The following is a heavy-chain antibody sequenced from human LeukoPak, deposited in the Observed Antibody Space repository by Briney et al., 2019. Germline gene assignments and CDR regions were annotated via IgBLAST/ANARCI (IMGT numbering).Heavy chain of an antibody. CDR1: DDSISSGAYY. D-gene: IGHD3-9*01. CDR2: IFYSGNT. V-gene: IGHV4-39*07. J-gene: IGHJ4*02. CDR3: VRDSYYDLSTGFRQFDY. Sequence: SETLSLTCTVSDDSISSGAYYWGWIRQSPEGRLEWIGSIFYSGNTYYNPSLYSRLSVSVDTSKNQFSLRLISVTAADTAVYYCVRDSYYDLSTGFRQFDYWGQGILVTVSS.